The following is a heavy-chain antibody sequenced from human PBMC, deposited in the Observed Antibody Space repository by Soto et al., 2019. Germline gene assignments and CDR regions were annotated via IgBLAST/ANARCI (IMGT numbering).Heavy chain of an antibody. CDR3: ARDLGYCTNGVCYLYYYYGMDV. CDR2: ISAYNGNT. Sequence: ASVKVSCKASGYTFTSYGISWVRQAPGQGLEWMAWISAYNGNTNYAQKLQGRVTMTTDTSTSTAYMELRSLRSDDTAVYYCARDLGYCTNGVCYLYYYYGMDVWGQGTTVTVSS. J-gene: IGHJ6*02. D-gene: IGHD2-8*01. V-gene: IGHV1-18*01. CDR1: GYTFTSYG.